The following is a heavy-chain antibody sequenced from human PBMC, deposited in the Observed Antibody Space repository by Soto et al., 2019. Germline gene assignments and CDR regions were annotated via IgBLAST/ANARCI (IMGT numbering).Heavy chain of an antibody. V-gene: IGHV3-64D*06. CDR3: FFQAEDGIRGVRSVSEFLLNRSSDL. D-gene: IGHD3-10*02. J-gene: IGHJ2*01. CDR2: ISTKGGST. Sequence: KGLEYVSAISTKGGSTHYAYSVKCRFTISRDNSKNTQYLQMSSLRADDTAVYYFFFQAEDGIRGVRSVSEFLLNRSSDL.